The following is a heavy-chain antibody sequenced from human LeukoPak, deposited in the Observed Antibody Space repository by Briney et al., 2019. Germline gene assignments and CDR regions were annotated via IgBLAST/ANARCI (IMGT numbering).Heavy chain of an antibody. V-gene: IGHV3-7*01. CDR1: GFTFSSYW. J-gene: IGHJ4*02. Sequence: PGGSLRLSCAASGFTFSSYWMSWVRQAPGKGLEWVANIKQDGSEKYYVDSVKGRFTISRDNAKNSLYLQMNSLRAEDTAVYYCARVPDGYWYYFDYWGQGTLVTASS. CDR2: IKQDGSEK. D-gene: IGHD5-24*01. CDR3: ARVPDGYWYYFDY.